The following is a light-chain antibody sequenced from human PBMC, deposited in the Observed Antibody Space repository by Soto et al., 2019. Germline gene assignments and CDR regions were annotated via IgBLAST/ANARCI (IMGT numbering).Light chain of an antibody. J-gene: IGLJ1*01. V-gene: IGLV2-14*01. Sequence: QSVLTQPASVSGSPVQSITISCSGTSSDIGTYDHVAWFQQFPGKTPKLMIYSVSNRPSGVSYRFSGSKSGNTASLPISGLQAEDEADYYCLSYTVSRSYVFGTGTKLTVL. CDR1: SSDIGTYDH. CDR3: LSYTVSRSYV. CDR2: SVS.